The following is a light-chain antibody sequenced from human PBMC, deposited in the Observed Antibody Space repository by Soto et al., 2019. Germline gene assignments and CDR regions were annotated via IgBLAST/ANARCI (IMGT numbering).Light chain of an antibody. J-gene: IGKJ3*01. CDR1: QDISTS. Sequence: DIQLTQSPSFLSASVGDRVTVSCRASQDISTSLAWFQQKAGKVPQLLVYPASTLQDGVPSRFSGSGSGTYFTLTINNLQAEDFATYYCQQGFSAPRAFGPGTTVDIK. V-gene: IGKV1-9*01. CDR2: PAS. CDR3: QQGFSAPRA.